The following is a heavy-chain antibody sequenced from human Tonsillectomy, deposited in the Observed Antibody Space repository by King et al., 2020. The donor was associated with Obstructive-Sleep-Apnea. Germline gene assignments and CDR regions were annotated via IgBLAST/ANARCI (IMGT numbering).Heavy chain of an antibody. CDR2: IYHSGST. CDR3: ARGHSSGSFDTG. CDR1: GYSISSGYY. V-gene: IGHV4-38-2*02. Sequence: VQLQESGPGLVKPSETLSLTCTVSGYSISSGYYWGWIRQPPGKGLEWIGSIYHSGSTYYNPSLKSRVTISVDTSKNQFSLKLSSVTAADTAVYYCARGHSSGSFDTGWGQGTLVTVSS. D-gene: IGHD6-19*01. J-gene: IGHJ4*02.